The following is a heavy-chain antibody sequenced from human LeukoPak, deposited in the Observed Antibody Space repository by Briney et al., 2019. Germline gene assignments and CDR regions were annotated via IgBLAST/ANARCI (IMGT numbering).Heavy chain of an antibody. CDR2: INHSGST. V-gene: IGHV4-34*01. D-gene: IGHD3-3*01. CDR3: ARDYDFWIGYYDY. Sequence: PSETLSLTCAVYGGSFSGYYWSWIRQPPGKGLEWIGEINHSGSTNYNPSLMSRVTISVDTSKNQFSLKLSSVTAADTAVYYCARDYDFWIGYYDYWGQGTLVSVSS. J-gene: IGHJ4*02. CDR1: GGSFSGYY.